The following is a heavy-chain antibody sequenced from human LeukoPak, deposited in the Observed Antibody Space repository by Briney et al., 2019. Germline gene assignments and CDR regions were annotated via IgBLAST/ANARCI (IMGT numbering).Heavy chain of an antibody. CDR2: IIPIFGTA. V-gene: IGHV1-69*05. CDR3: AAYSSGYPRGYYYYMDV. D-gene: IGHD3-22*01. CDR1: GGTFSSYA. Sequence: SVKVSCKASGGTFSSYAISWVRQAPGQGLEWMGGIIPIFGTANYAQKFQGRVTITTDESTSTAYMELSSLRSEDTAVYYCAAYSSGYPRGYYYYMDVWGKGTTVTVSS. J-gene: IGHJ6*03.